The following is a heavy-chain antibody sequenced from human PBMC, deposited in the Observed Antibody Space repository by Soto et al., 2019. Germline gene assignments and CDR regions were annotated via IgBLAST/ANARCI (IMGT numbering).Heavy chain of an antibody. CDR1: GYAFTTYG. D-gene: IGHD1-1*01. V-gene: IGHV1-18*01. CDR2: ISAHNGNT. CDR3: ARGRYGDY. J-gene: IGHJ4*02. Sequence: QVHLVQSGAEVKKPGASVKVSCQGSGYAFTTYGITWVRQAPGQGLEWMGWISAHNGNTNYAQQLQGRVTVTRDTYTSTAYMELRSLRYDDTAVYYCARGRYGDYWGQGALVTVSS.